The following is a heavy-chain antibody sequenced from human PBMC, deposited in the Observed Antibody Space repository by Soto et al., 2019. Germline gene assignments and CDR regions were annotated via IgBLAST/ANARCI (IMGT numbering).Heavy chain of an antibody. V-gene: IGHV4-30-2*01. J-gene: IGHJ4*02. D-gene: IGHD2-2*01. CDR1: GGSISSGGYS. CDR3: AGVPDY. Sequence: QLQLQESGSGLVKPSQTLSLTCAVSGGSISSGGYSWSWIRQPPGKGLEWIGYMYHSGSTYYNPSPRSRFTIVIDRSKNQFSLKLSSVTAADTAVYYCAGVPDYWGQGILVTVSS. CDR2: MYHSGST.